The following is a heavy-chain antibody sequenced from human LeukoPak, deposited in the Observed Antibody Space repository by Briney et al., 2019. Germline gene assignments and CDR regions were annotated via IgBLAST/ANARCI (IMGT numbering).Heavy chain of an antibody. CDR2: ISAYNGNT. Sequence: ASVKVSCKASGYTFTSYGISWVRQAPGQGLEWMGWISAYNGNTNYAQKLQGRVTMTTDTSTSTAYMELSSLRSEDTAVYYCARDHGYYDSSGCFDYWGQGTLVTVSS. D-gene: IGHD3-22*01. CDR1: GYTFTSYG. CDR3: ARDHGYYDSSGCFDY. V-gene: IGHV1-18*01. J-gene: IGHJ4*02.